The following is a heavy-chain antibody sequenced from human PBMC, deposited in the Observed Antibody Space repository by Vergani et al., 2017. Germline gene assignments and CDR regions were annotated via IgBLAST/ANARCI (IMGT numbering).Heavy chain of an antibody. CDR2: IYWDDDK. V-gene: IGHV2-5*02. D-gene: IGHD3-3*01. J-gene: IGHJ6*02. CDR3: AHRNYDFWRRNYYGMDV. Sequence: QITLKESGPTLVEPTQTLTLTCTFSGFSLSTSGVGVGWIRQPPGKALEWLALIYWDDDKRYSPSLKSRLTITKDTSKNQVVLTMTNMDPVDTATYYCAHRNYDFWRRNYYGMDVWGQGTTVTVSS. CDR1: GFSLSTSGVG.